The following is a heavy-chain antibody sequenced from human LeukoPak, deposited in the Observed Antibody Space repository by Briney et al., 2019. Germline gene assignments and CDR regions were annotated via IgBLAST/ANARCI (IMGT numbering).Heavy chain of an antibody. CDR3: ATGGYCSSTSCSIQFDY. D-gene: IGHD2-2*01. Sequence: GGSLRLSCAASGFTVSSNYMSWVRQAPGKGLEWVSVIYGGGSTYYADSVKGRFTISRDNSKNTLYLQMNSLRAEDTAVYYCATGGYCSSTSCSIQFDYWGQGTLVTVSS. V-gene: IGHV3-66*01. CDR1: GFTVSSNY. CDR2: IYGGGST. J-gene: IGHJ4*02.